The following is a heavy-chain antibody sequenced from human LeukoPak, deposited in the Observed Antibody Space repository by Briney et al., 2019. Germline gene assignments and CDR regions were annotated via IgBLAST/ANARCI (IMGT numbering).Heavy chain of an antibody. J-gene: IGHJ6*03. V-gene: IGHV4-39*07. CDR3: ARVKFYYYYYMDV. Sequence: SETLSLTCTVSGGSISSSSYYWGWIRQPPGKGLEWIGSIYYSGSTNYNPSLKSRVTISVDTSKNQFSLKLSSVTAADTAVYYCARVKFYYYYYMDVWGKGTTVTVSS. CDR2: IYYSGST. CDR1: GGSISSSSYY.